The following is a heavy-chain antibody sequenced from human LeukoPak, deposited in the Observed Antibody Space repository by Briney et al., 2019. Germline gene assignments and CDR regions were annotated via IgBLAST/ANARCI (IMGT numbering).Heavy chain of an antibody. CDR2: INSDGSST. CDR1: GFTFGRYW. CDR3: ARGWFGGQRFDP. V-gene: IGHV3-74*01. Sequence: PGGSLRLSCAASGFTFGRYWMHWVRQAPGKGLVWVSCINSDGSSTSYADSVKGRFTISRDNAKNTLYLQMNSLRAEDTDVYYCARGWFGGQRFDPWGQGTLVTVSS. J-gene: IGHJ5*02. D-gene: IGHD3-10*01.